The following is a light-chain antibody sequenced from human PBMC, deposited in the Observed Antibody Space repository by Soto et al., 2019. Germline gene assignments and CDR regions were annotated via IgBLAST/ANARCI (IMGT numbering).Light chain of an antibody. J-gene: IGKJ1*01. V-gene: IGKV3-20*01. CDR3: HQYGYSPPT. Sequence: EFVLTQSPCTLSFSPGEXATLSCRASQTVRNNYLAWYQQKPGQAPRLLIYDASSRATGIPDRFSGGGSGTDFTLTISRLEPEDFAVYYCHQYGYSPPTFGQGTKV. CDR2: DAS. CDR1: QTVRNNY.